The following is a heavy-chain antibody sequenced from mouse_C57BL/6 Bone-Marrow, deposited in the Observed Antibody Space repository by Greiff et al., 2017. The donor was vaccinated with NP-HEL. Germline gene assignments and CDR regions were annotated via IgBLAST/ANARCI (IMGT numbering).Heavy chain of an antibody. D-gene: IGHD2-4*01. CDR2: IFPGSGST. CDR1: GYTFTGYW. V-gene: IGHV1-9*01. J-gene: IGHJ1*03. CDR3: ARDCDCDGGWYFDV. Sequence: VKLVESGAELMKPGASVKLSCKATGYTFTGYWIDWVKQRPGHGLEWIGEIFPGSGSTNYNEKFKGKATFTADTSTNTAYMQLSSLTTKDSAIYYCARDCDCDGGWYFDVGGRGKAVTVTA.